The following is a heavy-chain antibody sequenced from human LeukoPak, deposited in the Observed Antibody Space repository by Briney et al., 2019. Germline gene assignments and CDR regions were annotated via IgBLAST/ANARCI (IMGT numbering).Heavy chain of an antibody. CDR2: IKQDGSEK. D-gene: IGHD6-19*01. V-gene: IGHV3-7*01. CDR1: GFTFSSYW. Sequence: GVSLRLSCAASGFTFSSYWMSWVRQAPGKGLEWVANIKQDGSEKYYVDSVKGPFTISRDNAKNSLYLQMNSLRAEDTAVYYCARTYSSPYFDYWGQGTLVTVSS. J-gene: IGHJ4*02. CDR3: ARTYSSPYFDY.